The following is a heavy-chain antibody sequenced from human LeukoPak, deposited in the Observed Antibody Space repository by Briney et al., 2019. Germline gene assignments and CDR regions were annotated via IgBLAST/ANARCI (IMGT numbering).Heavy chain of an antibody. CDR3: PSLRGGYYDSSGYYSGVWFDP. D-gene: IGHD3-22*01. CDR1: GGPISSYY. CDR2: IYPSGST. V-gene: IGHV4-4*07. J-gene: IGHJ5*02. Sequence: SETLSLTCTVSGGPISSYYWSWIRQPAGQGLEWIGRIYPSGSTNYNPPLKSRVTLSVQKPKNQFSLKLSSVTAADTAVYYCPSLRGGYYDSSGYYSGVWFDPWGQGTLVTVSS.